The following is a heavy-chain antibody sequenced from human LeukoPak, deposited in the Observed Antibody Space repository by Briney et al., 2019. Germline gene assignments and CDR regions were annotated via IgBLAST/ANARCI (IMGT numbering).Heavy chain of an antibody. CDR1: GYSISSGYY. V-gene: IGHV4-38-2*02. CDR2: IYHSGST. D-gene: IGHD5-18*01. J-gene: IGHJ4*02. CDR3: AREGGYSYGDAPLHFDY. Sequence: SETLSLTCTVSGYSISSGYYWGCIRQPPGKGLEWIGSIYHSGSTYYNPSLKSRVTISVDTSKNQFSLKLSSVTAPDTAVYYCAREGGYSYGDAPLHFDYWGQGTLVTVSS.